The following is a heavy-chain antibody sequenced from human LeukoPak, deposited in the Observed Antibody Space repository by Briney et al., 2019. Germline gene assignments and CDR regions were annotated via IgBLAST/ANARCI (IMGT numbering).Heavy chain of an antibody. V-gene: IGHV4-34*01. CDR2: INHSGST. J-gene: IGHJ4*02. D-gene: IGHD5-18*01. CDR1: DGSFSCYY. CDR3: ARACRPRYSYGYQLDY. Sequence: SAALSLPCAVDDGSFSCYYWSWSRRPPGRGVVGIGGINHSGSTNYNQSLKSRVTISVDTSKNQFSLKLSSVTAADTAVYYCARACRPRYSYGYQLDYWGQGTLVTDCS.